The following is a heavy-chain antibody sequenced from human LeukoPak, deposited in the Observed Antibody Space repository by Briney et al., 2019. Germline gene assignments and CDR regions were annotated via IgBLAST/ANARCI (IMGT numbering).Heavy chain of an antibody. V-gene: IGHV3-21*01. CDR2: ISSSSSYI. Sequence: GGSLRLSCAASGFTFSSYNMNWVRQAPGKGLEWVSSISSSSSYIYYVDSVKGRFTISRDNAKNSLYLQMNSLRAEDTAAYYCASKSGGEGFDYWGQGTLVTVSS. CDR3: ASKSGGEGFDY. J-gene: IGHJ4*02. D-gene: IGHD3-16*01. CDR1: GFTFSSYN.